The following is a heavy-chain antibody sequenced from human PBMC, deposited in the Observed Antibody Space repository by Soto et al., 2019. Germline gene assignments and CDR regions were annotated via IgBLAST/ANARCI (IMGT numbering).Heavy chain of an antibody. Sequence: ASVKVSCKASGYTFTGYYIHWVRQAPGQGLEWMGWINPDSGGTNYAQNFQGRVTMTRDTSITTAYMELSRLTSDDTAVYFCARSSLGLRLSLPTPDWFDLWGQATLVTVSS. V-gene: IGHV1-2*02. CDR2: INPDSGGT. J-gene: IGHJ5*02. CDR3: ARSSLGLRLSLPTPDWFDL. CDR1: GYTFTGYY. D-gene: IGHD2-2*01.